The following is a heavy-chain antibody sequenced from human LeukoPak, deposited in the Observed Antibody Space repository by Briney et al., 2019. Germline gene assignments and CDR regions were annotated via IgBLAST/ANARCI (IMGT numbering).Heavy chain of an antibody. V-gene: IGHV3-23*01. CDR3: ANEAPYFDY. J-gene: IGHJ4*02. CDR2: ISGSGGTT. CDR1: GFTFSNFA. Sequence: GGSLRLSCAASGFTFSNFAMGWVRQAPGEGLEWVSIISGSGGTTYYADSVKGRFTISRDNSKDTLYMQMNSLRAEDTAVYYCANEAPYFDYWGQGTLVTVSS.